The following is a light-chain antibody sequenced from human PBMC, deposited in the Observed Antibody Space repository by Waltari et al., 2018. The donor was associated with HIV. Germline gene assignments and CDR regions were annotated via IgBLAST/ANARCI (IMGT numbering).Light chain of an antibody. Sequence: QSALTQPATVSGSPGQSITIYSTGGSNDVGGYNTASWYQHLPGKAPKLIIYEVRNRPSGVSNRFSGSKSGNTASLTISGLQAEDEADYYCTSYASSSSLLFGGGTKLTVL. CDR3: TSYASSSSLL. CDR1: SNDVGGYNT. CDR2: EVR. V-gene: IGLV2-14*01. J-gene: IGLJ2*01.